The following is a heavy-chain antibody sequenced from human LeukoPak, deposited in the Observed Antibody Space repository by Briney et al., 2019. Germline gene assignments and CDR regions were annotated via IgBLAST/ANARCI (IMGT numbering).Heavy chain of an antibody. CDR3: ARDYRSTFDY. Sequence: GGSLRLSCAASGFPFSSYSMTWVRQAPGKGLEWVANIKPDGTTKFYVDSVKGRFTISRDNAKNSLYLQMNSLRAEDTAVYYCARDYRSTFDYWGQGTLVAVSS. J-gene: IGHJ4*02. CDR1: GFPFSSYS. CDR2: IKPDGTTK. V-gene: IGHV3-7*03. D-gene: IGHD1-26*01.